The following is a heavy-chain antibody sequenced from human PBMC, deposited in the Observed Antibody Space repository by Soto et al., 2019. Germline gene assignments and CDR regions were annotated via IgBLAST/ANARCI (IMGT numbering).Heavy chain of an antibody. CDR1: GGTFSSYA. Sequence: SVKVSCKASGGTFSSYAISWVRQAPGQGLEWMGGIIPIFGTADYAQKFQGRVTITADKSTSTAYMELSSLRSEDTAVYYCARISGYGGNYFDYCGQGTLVTVSS. V-gene: IGHV1-69*06. CDR2: IIPIFGTA. J-gene: IGHJ4*02. D-gene: IGHD5-12*01. CDR3: ARISGYGGNYFDY.